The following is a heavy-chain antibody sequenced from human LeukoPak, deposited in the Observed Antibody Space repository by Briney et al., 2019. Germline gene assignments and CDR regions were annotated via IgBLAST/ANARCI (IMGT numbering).Heavy chain of an antibody. D-gene: IGHD3-22*01. V-gene: IGHV1-69*01. CDR3: ARDPHPLNPYDSSEYGMDV. Sequence: SVKVSCKASGGTFSSDAISWVRQAPGQGLEWMGGIIPIFGTANYAQKFQGRVTITADESTSTAYMELSSLRSEDTAVYYCARDPHPLNPYDSSEYGMDVWGQGTTVTVSS. CDR2: IIPIFGTA. J-gene: IGHJ6*02. CDR1: GGTFSSDA.